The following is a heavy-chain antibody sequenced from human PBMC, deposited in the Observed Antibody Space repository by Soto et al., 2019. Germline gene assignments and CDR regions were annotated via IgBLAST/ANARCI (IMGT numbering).Heavy chain of an antibody. CDR2: INSEGSST. V-gene: IGHV3-74*03. CDR1: GFNFGSFW. Sequence: EVRLVESGGGVAHPGGSLRLSCAAAGFNFGSFWMHWVRQVPGKGLEWVAHINSEGSSTTYADSVKGRFTISRDNVEYTGSLQMNSLRAEDTAVYLCASTHGANGFEKWGQGTLVSVSS. J-gene: IGHJ4*02. D-gene: IGHD3-10*01. CDR3: ASTHGANGFEK.